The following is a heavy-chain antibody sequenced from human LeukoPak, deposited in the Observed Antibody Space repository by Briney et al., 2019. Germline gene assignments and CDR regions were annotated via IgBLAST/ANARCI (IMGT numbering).Heavy chain of an antibody. V-gene: IGHV3-23*01. CDR2: ISGSGGST. J-gene: IGHJ3*02. CDR1: EFTFSTYG. CDR3: ARDPNGDYIGTFDM. D-gene: IGHD4-17*01. Sequence: GGCLRLSCAASEFTFSTYGMSWVRQAPGKGLEWVSSISGSGGSTQYADSVQGRFAISRDNSNNTLYLQMNSLRVEDTAMYFCARDPNGDYIGTFDMWGRGTMVSVSS.